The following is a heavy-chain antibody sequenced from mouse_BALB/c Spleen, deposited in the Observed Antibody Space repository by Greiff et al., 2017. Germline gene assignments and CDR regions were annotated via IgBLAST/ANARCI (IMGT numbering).Heavy chain of an antibody. CDR2: IYPGSGST. CDR3: ARLGQGY. CDR1: GYTFTSYW. D-gene: IGHD3-3*01. V-gene: IGHV1S22*01. Sequence: LQQPGSELVRPGASVKLSCKASGYTFTSYWMHWVKQRPGQGLEWIGNIYPGSGSTNYDEKFKSKATLTVDTSSSTAYMQLSSLTSEDSAVYYCARLGQGYWGQGTTLTVSS. J-gene: IGHJ2*01.